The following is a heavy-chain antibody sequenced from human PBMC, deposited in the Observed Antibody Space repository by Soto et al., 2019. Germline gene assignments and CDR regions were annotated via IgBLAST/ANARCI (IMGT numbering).Heavy chain of an antibody. CDR2: ISGSGGST. J-gene: IGHJ4*02. D-gene: IGHD3-22*01. V-gene: IGHV3-23*01. CDR1: GFTFSSYA. Sequence: PGGSLRLSCAASGFTFSSYAMSWVRQAPGKGLEWVSAISGSGGSTYYADSVKGRFTISRDNSKNTLYLQMNSLRAEDTAVYYCAKAFVLTYYYDSSGFRPPYFDYWGQGTLVTVSS. CDR3: AKAFVLTYYYDSSGFRPPYFDY.